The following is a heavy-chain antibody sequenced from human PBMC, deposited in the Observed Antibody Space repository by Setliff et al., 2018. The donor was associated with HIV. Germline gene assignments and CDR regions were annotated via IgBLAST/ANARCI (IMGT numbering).Heavy chain of an antibody. CDR1: GGSFSDNY. J-gene: IGHJ4*02. V-gene: IGHV4-34*01. Sequence: KTSETLSLTCAVYGGSFSDNYWSWIRQSPGKGLEWIGEINHSGRTKYSPSLRSRVSISVDTSKTQFYLKLSSVTAADTAVYYCARRRDGSSWYRGDFDYWGQGTLVTVSS. D-gene: IGHD6-13*01. CDR2: INHSGRT. CDR3: ARRRDGSSWYRGDFDY.